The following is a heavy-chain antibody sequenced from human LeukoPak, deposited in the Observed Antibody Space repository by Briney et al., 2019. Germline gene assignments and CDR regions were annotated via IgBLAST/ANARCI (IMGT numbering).Heavy chain of an antibody. CDR2: ISYDGSNK. Sequence: GGSLRLSCSASGFTFSSYAMHWVRQAPGKGLEWVAVISYDGSNKYYADSVKGRFTISRDNSKNTLYLQMNSLRAEDTAVYYCARAGDYWGQGTLVTVSS. J-gene: IGHJ4*02. V-gene: IGHV3-30-3*01. CDR3: ARAGDY. CDR1: GFTFSSYA.